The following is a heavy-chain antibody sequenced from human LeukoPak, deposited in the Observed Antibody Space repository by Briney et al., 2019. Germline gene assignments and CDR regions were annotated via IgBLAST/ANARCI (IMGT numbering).Heavy chain of an antibody. CDR2: ISSSGRNI. J-gene: IGHJ4*02. V-gene: IGHV3-48*04. CDR3: ARDLVQLWSKDY. Sequence: PGGSLRLSCAASGSTFSSYSMNWVRQAPGKGLEWVSYISSSGRNIYYADSVKGRFTISRDNAKNSLYLQMNSLRAEDTAVYYCARDLVQLWSKDYWGQGTLVTVSS. CDR1: GSTFSSYS. D-gene: IGHD5-18*01.